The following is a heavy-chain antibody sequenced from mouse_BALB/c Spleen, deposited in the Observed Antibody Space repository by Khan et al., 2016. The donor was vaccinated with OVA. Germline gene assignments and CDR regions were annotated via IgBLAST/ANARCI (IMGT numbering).Heavy chain of an antibody. CDR1: GYTFKDYV. CDR3: VRFYGEY. J-gene: IGHJ2*01. Sequence: QIQLVQSGPELKKPGETVKISCKAFGYTFKDYVMNWVKQSPGEGLKWMGWMNTYTGEPTYADDLEGRFAFSLATSANTAYLQISSLKDDDTATYFCVRFYGEYWGQGTALTVSS. CDR2: MNTYTGEP. D-gene: IGHD1-2*01. V-gene: IGHV9-3-1*01.